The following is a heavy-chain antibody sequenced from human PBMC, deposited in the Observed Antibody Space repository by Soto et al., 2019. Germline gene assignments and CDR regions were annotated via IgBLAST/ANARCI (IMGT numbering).Heavy chain of an antibody. D-gene: IGHD3-22*01. CDR1: GGTFSSYT. CDR3: AIDYYDSSGLDY. J-gene: IGHJ4*02. V-gene: IGHV1-69*08. CDR2: IIPILGIA. Sequence: QVQLVQSGAEVKKPGSSVKVSCKASGGTFSSYTISWVRQAPGQGLEWMGRIIPILGIANDAQKFQGRVTITADKSTSTAYMELSSLRSEDTAVYYCAIDYYDSSGLDYWGQGTLVTVSS.